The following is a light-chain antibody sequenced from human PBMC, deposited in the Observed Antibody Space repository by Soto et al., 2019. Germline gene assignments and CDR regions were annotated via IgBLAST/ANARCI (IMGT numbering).Light chain of an antibody. J-gene: IGKJ4*01. V-gene: IGKV3-11*01. Sequence: EIVLTQSPVTPSLSPGESATLSCRASQNVRSYLAWYQQRPGQAPRLLIYDASTRATGIPARFSGSGSGTDFTLSISSLEPEDFAVYYCQQRSNWPGTFGGGTKVEIK. CDR1: QNVRSY. CDR3: QQRSNWPGT. CDR2: DAS.